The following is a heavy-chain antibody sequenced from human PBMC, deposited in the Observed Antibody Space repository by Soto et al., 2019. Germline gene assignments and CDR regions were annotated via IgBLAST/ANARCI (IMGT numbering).Heavy chain of an antibody. Sequence: EVQLLESGGGLVQPGGSLRLSCAASGFTFSSYAMSWVRQAPGKGLEWVSAISGSGGSTYYADSVKGRFTISRDNPKNTLYLQMSSLRAEDTAVYYCARRSSGWYFDYWGQGTLVTVSS. CDR2: ISGSGGST. J-gene: IGHJ4*02. V-gene: IGHV3-23*01. CDR3: ARRSSGWYFDY. D-gene: IGHD6-19*01. CDR1: GFTFSSYA.